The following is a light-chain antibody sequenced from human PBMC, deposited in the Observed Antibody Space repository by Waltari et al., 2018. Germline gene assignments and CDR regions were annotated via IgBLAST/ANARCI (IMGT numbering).Light chain of an antibody. Sequence: SYELTQPPSVSVSPGQTARITCSGDALPKQYACWYQQKPGQAPVVVIYKDTERPSGIPERFSGSSAGITVTLTISGVQAEDEADYYCQSADSSGKVFGGGTKLTVL. V-gene: IGLV3-25*03. J-gene: IGLJ2*01. CDR3: QSADSSGKV. CDR2: KDT. CDR1: ALPKQY.